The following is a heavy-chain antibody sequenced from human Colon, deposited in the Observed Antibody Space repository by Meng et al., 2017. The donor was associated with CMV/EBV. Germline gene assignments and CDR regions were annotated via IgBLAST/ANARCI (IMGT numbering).Heavy chain of an antibody. D-gene: IGHD3-3*01. CDR3: SNGLLGVQGH. J-gene: IGHJ4*02. V-gene: IGHV3-30*02. CDR1: GFSFSESG. Sequence: QVRVVESGGGVVQPGGSLRLSCGASGFSFSESGIHWLRQAPGKGLEWVSFIDTTNHYYADSVKGRFTISRDDSKRMVYLQMNNLKTEDTAMYFCSNGLLGVQGHWGQGTLVTVSS. CDR2: IDTTNH.